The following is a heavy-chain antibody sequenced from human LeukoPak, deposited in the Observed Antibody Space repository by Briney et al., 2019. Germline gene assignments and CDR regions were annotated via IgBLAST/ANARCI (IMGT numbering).Heavy chain of an antibody. CDR3: ATYRQVLLPFES. J-gene: IGHJ4*02. Sequence: GGSLRLSCAASGFTFSISAMSWVRQAPGKGLEWVSAISGSGGSTYYADSVKGRFTISRDNSKNTLYLQMNSLRAEDTAVYYCATYRQVLLPFESWGQGTLVTVSS. V-gene: IGHV3-23*01. D-gene: IGHD2-8*02. CDR1: GFTFSISA. CDR2: ISGSGGST.